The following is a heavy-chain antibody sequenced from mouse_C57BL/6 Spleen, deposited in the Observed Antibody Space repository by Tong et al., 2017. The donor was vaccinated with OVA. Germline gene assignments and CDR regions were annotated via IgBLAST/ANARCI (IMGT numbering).Heavy chain of an antibody. D-gene: IGHD3-2*02. CDR3: VRDEGYGWFAY. V-gene: IGHV10-1*01. J-gene: IGHJ3*01. CDR2: IRSKSNNYAT. Sequence: EVQLQGSGGGLVQPKGSLKLSCAASGFSFNTYAMNWVRQAPGKGLEWVARIRSKSNNYATYYADSVKDRFTISRDDSESMLYLQMNNLKTEDTAMYYCVRDEGYGWFAYWGQGTLVTVSA. CDR1: GFSFNTYA.